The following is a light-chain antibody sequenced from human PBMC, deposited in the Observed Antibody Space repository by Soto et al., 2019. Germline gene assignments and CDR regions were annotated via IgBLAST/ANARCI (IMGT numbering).Light chain of an antibody. CDR2: GAS. CDR1: QSISTY. J-gene: IGKJ1*01. Sequence: DIELTQAPSSLSEYVVDRVTITCQAVQSISTYINWYQHKPGEAPQLLIYGASSLQSGVPSRFSGSGSGTDFTLTISSLQPEDFATYYCQQSFSNPKTFGQGTKV. V-gene: IGKV1-39*01. CDR3: QQSFSNPKT.